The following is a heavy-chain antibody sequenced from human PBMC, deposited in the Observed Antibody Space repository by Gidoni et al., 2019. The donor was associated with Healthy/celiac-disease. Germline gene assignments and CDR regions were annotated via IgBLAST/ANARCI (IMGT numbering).Heavy chain of an antibody. CDR3: ARDERDIVVVPAAIGQNYYYYGMDV. V-gene: IGHV1-69*01. CDR1: GGTFSSYA. D-gene: IGHD2-2*01. CDR2: IIPIFGTA. Sequence: QVQLVQSGAEVKKPGSSVKVSCKASGGTFSSYAISWVRQAPGQGLEWMGGIIPIFGTANYAQKCQGRVTITADESTSTAYMELSSLRSEDTAVYYCARDERDIVVVPAAIGQNYYYYGMDVWGQGTTVTVSS. J-gene: IGHJ6*02.